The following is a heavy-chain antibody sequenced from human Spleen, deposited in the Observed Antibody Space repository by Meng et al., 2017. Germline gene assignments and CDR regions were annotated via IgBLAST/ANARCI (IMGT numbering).Heavy chain of an antibody. D-gene: IGHD6-13*01. CDR2: ISYDGSNK. Sequence: GGSLRLSCAGSGFTFRSYWMSWVRQAPGKGLEWVAVISYDGSNKYYADSVKSRFTISRDNSKNTLYLQMSSLRADDTAVYYCAKGAGRIASTGKRYFDYWGLGTLVTVSS. CDR1: GFTFRSYW. V-gene: IGHV3-30*12. J-gene: IGHJ4*02. CDR3: AKGAGRIASTGKRYFDY.